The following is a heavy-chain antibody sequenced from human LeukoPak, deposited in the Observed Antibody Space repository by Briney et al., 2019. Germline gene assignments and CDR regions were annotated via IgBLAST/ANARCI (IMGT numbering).Heavy chain of an antibody. Sequence: TLGDYGMSWVRQPPGKGLEWIGYIYYSGSTYYNPSLKSRVTISVDTSKNQFSLKLSSVTAADTAVYYCARGLRVPAAKLQDGMDVWGQGTTVTVSS. D-gene: IGHD2-2*01. CDR2: IYYSGST. J-gene: IGHJ6*02. CDR3: ARGLRVPAAKLQDGMDV. CDR1: TLGDYG. V-gene: IGHV4-30-4*08.